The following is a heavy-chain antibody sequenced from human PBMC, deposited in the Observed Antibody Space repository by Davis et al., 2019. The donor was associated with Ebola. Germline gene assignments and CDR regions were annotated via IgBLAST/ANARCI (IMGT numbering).Heavy chain of an antibody. D-gene: IGHD5-18*01. V-gene: IGHV3-30*18. J-gene: IGHJ4*02. CDR1: GFSFRSYG. Sequence: GESLKISCAVSGFSFRSYGMHWVRQAPGKGLEWVAVIAYDGSNKYYADSVKSRLTISRDNSKDTLYLQMNSLRAEDTAVYYCAKDPQEYSYGRFDYWGQGTLVTVSS. CDR2: IAYDGSNK. CDR3: AKDPQEYSYGRFDY.